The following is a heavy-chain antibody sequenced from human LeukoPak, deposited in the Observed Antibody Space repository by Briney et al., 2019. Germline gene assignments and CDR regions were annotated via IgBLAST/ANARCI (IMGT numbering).Heavy chain of an antibody. CDR3: ARDHCSGGSCYSANYYYGMDV. J-gene: IGHJ6*02. V-gene: IGHV4-30-4*01. D-gene: IGHD2-15*01. CDR2: IYNSGST. Sequence: SQTLSLTCSVSGSSISSGDYYWSWIRQPPGKGLEWIGYIYNSGSTYYNPSLKSRVTISVDTSKNQFSLKLSSVTAADTAVYYCARDHCSGGSCYSANYYYGMDVWGQGTTVTVSS. CDR1: GSSISSGDYY.